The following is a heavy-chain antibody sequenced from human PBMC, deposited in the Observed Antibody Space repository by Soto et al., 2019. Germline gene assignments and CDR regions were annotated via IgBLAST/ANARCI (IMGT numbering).Heavy chain of an antibody. CDR3: ARNFMPYDILTGYYRRPYFDY. Sequence: SETLSLTCAVSGGSISSGGYSWSWIRQPPGKGLEWIGYIYHSGSTYYNPSLKSRVTISVDRSKNQFSLKLSSVTAADTAVYYCARNFMPYDILTGYYRRPYFDYWGQGTLVTVSS. CDR1: GGSISSGGYS. CDR2: IYHSGST. D-gene: IGHD3-9*01. J-gene: IGHJ4*02. V-gene: IGHV4-30-2*01.